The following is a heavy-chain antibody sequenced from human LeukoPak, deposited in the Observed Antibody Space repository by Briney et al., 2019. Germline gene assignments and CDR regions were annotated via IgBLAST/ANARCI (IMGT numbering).Heavy chain of an antibody. Sequence: GGSLRLSCAASGFTVSSNYMSWVRQAPGKGLEWVSVIYSGGSTYYADSVKGRFTISRDNSKNTLYLQMNSLRAEDSAVYYCARTTTVTTWLARFNYYYGMDVWGQGTTVTVSS. D-gene: IGHD4-17*01. CDR2: IYSGGST. V-gene: IGHV3-66*01. CDR3: ARTTTVTTWLARFNYYYGMDV. J-gene: IGHJ6*02. CDR1: GFTVSSNY.